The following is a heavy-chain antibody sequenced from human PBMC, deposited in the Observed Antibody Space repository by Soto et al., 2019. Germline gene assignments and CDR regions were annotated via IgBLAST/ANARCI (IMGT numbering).Heavy chain of an antibody. J-gene: IGHJ5*02. V-gene: IGHV4-59*08. Sequence: QVQLQESGPGLVKPSETLSLTCTVSGGSISSYYWSWIRQPPGKGLQWIGYIYYSGNTKDNPSLKSRHNITVDTSKNQFSLKLSSVTAADTSVYYCARHSGRYYGMYNWFDPWGQGNLVTVSS. D-gene: IGHD3-10*01. CDR1: GGSISSYY. CDR3: ARHSGRYYGMYNWFDP. CDR2: IYYSGNT.